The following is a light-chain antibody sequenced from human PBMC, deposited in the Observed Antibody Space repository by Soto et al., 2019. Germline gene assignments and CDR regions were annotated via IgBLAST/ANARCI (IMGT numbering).Light chain of an antibody. Sequence: ETVLTQSPATLSMSPWERANLSCRASQSVSNYLAWYQQKPGQAPRLLIYDASNRATGIPARFSGSRSGRDFTLTSSSLEPEDFAGYYCQQRSTWPGTFGQGTKLEIK. CDR3: QQRSTWPGT. J-gene: IGKJ2*01. V-gene: IGKV3-11*02. CDR2: DAS. CDR1: QSVSNY.